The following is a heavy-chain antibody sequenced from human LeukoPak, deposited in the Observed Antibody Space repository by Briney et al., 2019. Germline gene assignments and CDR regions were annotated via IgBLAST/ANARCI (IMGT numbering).Heavy chain of an antibody. Sequence: GGSLRLSCAASGFTFSNAWMNWVRQAPREGLEWVGRIKSKTDGGKTDYATPVKGRFTISRDDSKNTLYLRMNSLKTEDTAVYYCTTDQGGSYWENHWGQGTLVTASS. CDR2: IKSKTDGGKT. J-gene: IGHJ1*01. CDR1: GFTFSNAW. D-gene: IGHD1-26*01. CDR3: TTDQGGSYWENH. V-gene: IGHV3-15*01.